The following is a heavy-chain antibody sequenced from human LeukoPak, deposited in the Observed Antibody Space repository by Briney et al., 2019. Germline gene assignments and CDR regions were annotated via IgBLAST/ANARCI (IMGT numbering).Heavy chain of an antibody. Sequence: PSETLSLTCTVSGGSISSSSYYWGWIRQPPGKGLEWIGSIYYSGSTYYNPSLKSRVTISVDTSKNQFSLKLSSVTAADTAVYYCARQGTLRGRFGYFDLWGRGTLVTVSS. V-gene: IGHV4-39*01. CDR2: IYYSGST. CDR3: ARQGTLRGRFGYFDL. D-gene: IGHD5-12*01. CDR1: GGSISSSSYY. J-gene: IGHJ2*01.